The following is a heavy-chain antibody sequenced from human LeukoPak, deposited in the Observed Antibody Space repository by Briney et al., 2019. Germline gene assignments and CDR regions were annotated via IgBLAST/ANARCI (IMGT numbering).Heavy chain of an antibody. J-gene: IGHJ6*03. CDR3: ARSVYCTNGVCYIVRGNYYYMDV. CDR2: ISSSSSYI. CDR1: GFTFSSYS. V-gene: IGHV3-21*01. Sequence: GGSLRLSCAASGFTFSSYSMNWVRQAPGKGVEWVSSISSSSSYIYYADSVKGRFTISRDNAKNSLYLQMHSLRAEDTAVYYCARSVYCTNGVCYIVRGNYYYMDVWGKGTTVTVSS. D-gene: IGHD2-8*01.